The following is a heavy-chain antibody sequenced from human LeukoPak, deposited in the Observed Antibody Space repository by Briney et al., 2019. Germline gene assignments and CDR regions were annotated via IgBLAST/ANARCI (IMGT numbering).Heavy chain of an antibody. Sequence: GASVKVSCMASGYTFTSYDINWVRQATGQGLEWMGWMNPNSGNTGYAQKFQGRVTMTRNTSISTAYMELSSLRSEDTAVYYCARVGQDYYYYYYMDVWGKGTTVTVSS. CDR1: GYTFTSYD. CDR2: MNPNSGNT. V-gene: IGHV1-8*01. CDR3: ARVGQDYYYYYYMDV. D-gene: IGHD1-26*01. J-gene: IGHJ6*03.